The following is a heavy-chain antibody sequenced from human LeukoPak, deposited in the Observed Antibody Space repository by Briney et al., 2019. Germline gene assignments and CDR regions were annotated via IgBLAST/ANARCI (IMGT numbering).Heavy chain of an antibody. D-gene: IGHD2-15*01. Sequence: ASVKVSCKASGYTFTSYGISWVRQAPGQGLEWMGWISAYNGNTNYAQKPQGRVTMTTNTSTSTAYMELRSLRSDDTAVYYCARDLGYCSGGSCPDYWGQGTLVTVSS. CDR2: ISAYNGNT. V-gene: IGHV1-18*01. CDR1: GYTFTSYG. J-gene: IGHJ4*02. CDR3: ARDLGYCSGGSCPDY.